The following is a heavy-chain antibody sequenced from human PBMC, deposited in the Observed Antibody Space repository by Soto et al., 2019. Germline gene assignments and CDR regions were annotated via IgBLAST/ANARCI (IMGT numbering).Heavy chain of an antibody. Sequence: EVQLVESGGGLVQPGGSLRLSCAASGFTVSNNYVSWVRQAPRKGLEWVSVIYRDGSTYCADSVKGRFTISRDNSKNTLFRQRNSLRAALTAVYHCARNWGSWYCTVWVRGTLVTVSS. CDR2: IYRDGST. J-gene: IGHJ2*01. D-gene: IGHD6-13*01. CDR1: GFTVSNNY. CDR3: ARNWGSWYCTV. V-gene: IGHV3-66*01.